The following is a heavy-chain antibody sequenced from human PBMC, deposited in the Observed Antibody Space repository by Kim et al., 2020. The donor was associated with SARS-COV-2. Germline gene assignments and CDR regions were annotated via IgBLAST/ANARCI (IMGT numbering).Heavy chain of an antibody. J-gene: IGHJ3*02. Sequence: DYAAPVKGRFTISRDDSKNTLYLQMNSLKTEDTAVYYCTEFSITMIVFDIWGQGTMVTVSS. CDR3: TEFSITMIVFDI. D-gene: IGHD3-22*01. V-gene: IGHV3-15*01.